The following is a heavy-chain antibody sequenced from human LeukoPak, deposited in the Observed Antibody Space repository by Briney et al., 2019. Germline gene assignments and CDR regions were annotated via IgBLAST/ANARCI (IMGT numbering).Heavy chain of an antibody. D-gene: IGHD3-10*01. CDR1: GGSFSGYY. V-gene: IGHV4-34*01. CDR3: ARGRWEAYYYGSGSRFWFDP. J-gene: IGHJ5*02. CDR2: INHSGST. Sequence: SETLSLTCAVYGGSFSGYYWSWIRQPPGKGLDWMGEINHSGSTNYNPSLKSRVTISVDTSKNQFSLKLSSVTAADTAVYYCARGRWEAYYYGSGSRFWFDPWGQGTLVTVSS.